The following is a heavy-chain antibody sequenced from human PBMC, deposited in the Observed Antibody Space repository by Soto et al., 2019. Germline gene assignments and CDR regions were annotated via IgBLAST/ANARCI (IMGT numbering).Heavy chain of an antibody. CDR1: GFTFSSYA. CDR3: AKDRYGDYGGIDY. CDR2: ISGSGGGT. D-gene: IGHD4-17*01. V-gene: IGHV3-23*01. J-gene: IGHJ4*02. Sequence: GGSLRLSCAASGFTFSSYAMSWVRQAPGKGLEWVSLISGSGGGTYYADSVKGRFTISRDNSKNTLYLQMNSLRAEDTAVYYCAKDRYGDYGGIDYWGQGTMVTSPQ.